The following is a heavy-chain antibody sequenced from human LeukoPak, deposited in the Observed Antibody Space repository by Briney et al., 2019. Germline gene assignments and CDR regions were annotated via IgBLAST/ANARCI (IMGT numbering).Heavy chain of an antibody. CDR1: GYTFTDYY. J-gene: IGHJ3*02. D-gene: IGHD6-13*01. CDR2: INPNSGGT. CDR3: ARDGWGQQLGYDAFDI. V-gene: IGHV1-2*02. Sequence: ASVKVSCKASGYTFTDYYMHWVRQAPGQGLEWMGWINPNSGGTNYAQKFQGRVTMIRDTSASTAYMELSSRRSEDTAVYYCARDGWGQQLGYDAFDIWGQGTMVTVSS.